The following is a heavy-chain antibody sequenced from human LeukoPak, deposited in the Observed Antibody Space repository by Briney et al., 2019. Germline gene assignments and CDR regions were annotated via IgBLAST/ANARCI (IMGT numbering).Heavy chain of an antibody. D-gene: IGHD3-3*01. Sequence: PSETLSLTCAVYGGSFSGYYWSWIRQPPGKGLEWIGEINHSGSTNYNPSLKSRVTISVDTSKNQFSLKLSSVTAADTAVYYCARGAVSIFGEPFDYWGQGTLVTVSS. J-gene: IGHJ4*02. V-gene: IGHV4-34*01. CDR3: ARGAVSIFGEPFDY. CDR2: INHSGST. CDR1: GGSFSGYY.